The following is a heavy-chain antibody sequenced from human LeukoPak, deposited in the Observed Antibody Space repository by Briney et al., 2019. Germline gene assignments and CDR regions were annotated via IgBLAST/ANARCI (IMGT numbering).Heavy chain of an antibody. CDR2: ISYDRSSK. Sequence: GGSLRLSCAASGFTFSTYAVHWVRQAPGKGRVGLADISYDRSSKYYADSVKGRFTISRDNSKNTLYLQMNSLRAEDTAVYYCARARSSYGYGEAFDIWGEGTMVSVSS. V-gene: IGHV3-30*04. D-gene: IGHD5-18*01. J-gene: IGHJ3*02. CDR1: GFTFSTYA. CDR3: ARARSSYGYGEAFDI.